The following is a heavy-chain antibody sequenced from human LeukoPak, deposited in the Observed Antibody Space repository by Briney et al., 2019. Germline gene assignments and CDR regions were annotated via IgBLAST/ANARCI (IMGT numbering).Heavy chain of an antibody. CDR2: ISSSSSHI. Sequence: PGGSLRLSCAASGFIFSTYSMKWVRQAPGKGLEWVSSISSSSSHIYYADSVKGRLTISRDNAKNSLYLQIYSLRAQDTAVYYCARDTRFGALYDSSYHGMDVWGKGTTVTVSS. V-gene: IGHV3-21*01. CDR1: GFIFSTYS. D-gene: IGHD3-10*01. J-gene: IGHJ6*04. CDR3: ARDTRFGALYDSSYHGMDV.